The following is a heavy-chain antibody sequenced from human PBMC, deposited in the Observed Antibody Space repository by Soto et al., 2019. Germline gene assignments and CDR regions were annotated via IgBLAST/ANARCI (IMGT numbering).Heavy chain of an antibody. J-gene: IGHJ4*02. CDR2: IQPGNSDT. V-gene: IGHV5-51*01. CDR1: GYTFTAYW. D-gene: IGHD3-22*01. Sequence: GESLKISCQGSGYTFTAYWIAWVRQMPGRGLEWLGIIQPGNSDTRYSPSFQGQVTISADKSISTAYLQWSSLKASDTAMYYCARHSIGVGPPFDYWGQGILVTVSS. CDR3: ARHSIGVGPPFDY.